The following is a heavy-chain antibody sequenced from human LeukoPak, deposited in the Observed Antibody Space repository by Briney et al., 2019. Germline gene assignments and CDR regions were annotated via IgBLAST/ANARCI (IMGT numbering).Heavy chain of an antibody. CDR1: GFTVSSNY. Sequence: GGSLRLSCAAFGFTVSSNYMSWVRQAPGKGLEWVSVIYSGGSTYYADSVKGRFTISRDNSKNTLYLQMNSLRAEDTAVYYCARDPPLGYDFWSGYQGGDYWGQGTLVTVSS. CDR3: ARDPPLGYDFWSGYQGGDY. V-gene: IGHV3-66*02. D-gene: IGHD3-3*01. CDR2: IYSGGST. J-gene: IGHJ4*02.